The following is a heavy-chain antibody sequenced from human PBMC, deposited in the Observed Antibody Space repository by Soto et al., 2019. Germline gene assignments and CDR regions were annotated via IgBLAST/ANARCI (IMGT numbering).Heavy chain of an antibody. D-gene: IGHD4-4*01. Sequence: ASETLSLTCIVFGDSITRVGPYWTWIRQHPGKGLEWIGYIYYNGNTYYNPSLKSRITISVDTSNNQFSLKLSSVTAADTAVYYCASFNDRLTPATVLHWGQGTLVTVS. J-gene: IGHJ4*02. CDR1: GDSITRVGPY. CDR2: IYYNGNT. V-gene: IGHV4-31*03. CDR3: ASFNDRLTPATVLH.